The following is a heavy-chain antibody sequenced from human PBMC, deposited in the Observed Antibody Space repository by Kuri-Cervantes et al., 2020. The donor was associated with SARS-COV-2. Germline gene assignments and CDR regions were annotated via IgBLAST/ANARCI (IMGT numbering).Heavy chain of an antibody. CDR2: IYYSGST. D-gene: IGHD6-6*01. Sequence: ESLKISCTVSGGSISSYYWSWIRQPPGKGLEWIGYIYYSGSTNYNPSLKSRVTISVDTSKNQFSLKLSSVTAADTAVYYCARRIRIAARPHYMDVWGKGTTVTVSS. V-gene: IGHV4-59*01. CDR1: GGSISSYY. J-gene: IGHJ6*03. CDR3: ARRIRIAARPHYMDV.